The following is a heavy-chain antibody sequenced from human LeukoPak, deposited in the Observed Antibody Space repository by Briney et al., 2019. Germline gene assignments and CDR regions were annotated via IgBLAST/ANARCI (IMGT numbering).Heavy chain of an antibody. CDR2: IYYSGST. CDR1: GGSISSYY. CDR3: AFGGSGYTHYYYYYYMDV. J-gene: IGHJ6*03. V-gene: IGHV4-59*01. D-gene: IGHD3-22*01. Sequence: SETLSLTCTVSGGSISSYYWSWIRQPPGKGLEWIGYIYYSGSTNYNPSLKSRVTISVDTSKNQFSLKLSSVTAADTAVYYCAFGGSGYTHYYYYYYMDVWGNGTTVTVSS.